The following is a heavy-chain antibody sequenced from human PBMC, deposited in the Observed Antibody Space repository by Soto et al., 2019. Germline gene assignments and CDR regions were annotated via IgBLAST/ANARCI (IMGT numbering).Heavy chain of an antibody. Sequence: GGSLRLSCAASGFTFSSYAMHWVRQAPGKGLEWVAVISYDGSNKYYADSVKGRFTISRDNSKNTLYLQMNSLRAEDTAVYYCARDLSPIPDGMDVWGQGTTVTISS. D-gene: IGHD2-2*02. CDR2: ISYDGSNK. CDR1: GFTFSSYA. CDR3: ARDLSPIPDGMDV. V-gene: IGHV3-30-3*01. J-gene: IGHJ6*02.